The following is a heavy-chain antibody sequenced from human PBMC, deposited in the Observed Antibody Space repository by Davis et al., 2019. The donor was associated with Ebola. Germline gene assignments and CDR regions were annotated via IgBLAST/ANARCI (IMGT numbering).Heavy chain of an antibody. CDR3: ARESEYSGYEPFDY. CDR1: GYTFTGYY. V-gene: IGHV1-2*02. CDR2: INPNSGGT. Sequence: ASVKVSCKASGYTFTGYYMHWVRQAPGQGLEWMGWINPNSGGTNYAQKFQGRVTMTRDTSISTAYMELSRLRSDDTAVYYCARESEYSGYEPFDYWGQGTLVTVSS. J-gene: IGHJ4*02. D-gene: IGHD5-12*01.